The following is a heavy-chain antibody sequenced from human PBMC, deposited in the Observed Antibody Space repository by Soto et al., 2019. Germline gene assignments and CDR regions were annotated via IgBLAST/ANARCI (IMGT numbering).Heavy chain of an antibody. CDR1: GDSVSSNSAA. J-gene: IGHJ4*02. D-gene: IGHD6-13*01. CDR3: AREWGIAAAPYYFEY. V-gene: IGHV6-1*01. CDR2: TYYRSKWYN. Sequence: QTLSLTCVISGDSVSSNSAAWNWIRQSPSRGLEWLGRTYYRSKWYNDYAVSVKSRITINPDTSKNQFSLQLNSVTPEGTAVYYCAREWGIAAAPYYFEYWGQGTLVTVSS.